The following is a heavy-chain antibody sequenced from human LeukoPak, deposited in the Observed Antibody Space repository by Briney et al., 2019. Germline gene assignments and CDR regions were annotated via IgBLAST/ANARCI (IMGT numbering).Heavy chain of an antibody. V-gene: IGHV5-51*01. CDR1: GYSFTSYW. CDR3: ARHHQFMGTYYYYGMDV. CDR2: IYPGDSDT. D-gene: IGHD7-27*01. Sequence: EESLKISCKGSGYSFTSYWIGWVRQMPGKGLEWMGIIYPGDSDTRYSPSFQGQVTISADKSISTAYLQWSSLKASDTAMYYCARHHQFMGTYYYYGMDVWGQGTTVTVSS. J-gene: IGHJ6*02.